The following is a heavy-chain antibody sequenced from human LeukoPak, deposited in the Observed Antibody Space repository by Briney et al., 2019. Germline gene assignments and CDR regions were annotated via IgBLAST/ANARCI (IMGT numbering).Heavy chain of an antibody. CDR1: GFTFSTNG. D-gene: IGHD2/OR15-2a*01. CDR3: AKGRALRKYYYMDV. J-gene: IGHJ6*03. Sequence: GGSLRLSCTVSGFTFSTNGMSWVRQAPGKGLEWNSSVSGGGDETYYADSVRGRFTVSRDNSENTLYLQMRALRAEDTAVYYCAKGRALRKYYYMDVWGEGTTVIISS. CDR2: VSGGGDET. V-gene: IGHV3-23*01.